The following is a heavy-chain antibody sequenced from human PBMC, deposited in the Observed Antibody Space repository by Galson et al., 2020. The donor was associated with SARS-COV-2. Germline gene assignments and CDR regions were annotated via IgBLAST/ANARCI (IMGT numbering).Heavy chain of an antibody. J-gene: IGHJ5*02. Sequence: SETLSLTCTVSGGSMSLHYWTWIRQPPGKGLEWIGYIYSGGSTSSNPSLKDRVTISVDTSKTQFSLSLRSVTAADTAVYYRASSRYDGSGYSSWGQGTRVTVSS. V-gene: IGHV4-59*11. CDR1: GGSMSLHY. CDR2: IYSGGST. CDR3: ASSRYDGSGYSS. D-gene: IGHD3-22*01.